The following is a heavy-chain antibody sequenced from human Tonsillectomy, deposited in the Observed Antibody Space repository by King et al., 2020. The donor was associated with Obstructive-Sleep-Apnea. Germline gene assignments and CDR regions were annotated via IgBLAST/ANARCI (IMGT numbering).Heavy chain of an antibody. D-gene: IGHD3-16*02. CDR3: ARVAYVWGMCRYTAPVDY. CDR2: ISYDGRDK. J-gene: IGHJ4*02. Sequence: VQLVESGGGVVQPGRSLKLSCAASGFAFNTYAMHWVRQAPGKGLEWVAIISYDGRDKYHADSVKGRFTISRDNSKNTLYLQMSSLRAEDTAVYHCARVAYVWGMCRYTAPVDYWGQGTLVTVSS. V-gene: IGHV3-30*04. CDR1: GFAFNTYA.